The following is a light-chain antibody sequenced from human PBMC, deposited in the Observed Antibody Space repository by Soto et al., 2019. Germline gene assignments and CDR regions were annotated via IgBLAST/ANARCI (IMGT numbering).Light chain of an antibody. CDR3: QQYYSYPWT. CDR1: QGISSY. Sequence: ALLVPQSPSLFFAYTGDRVTITCRASQGISSYLAWYQQKPGKAPKLLIYAASTLQSGVPSRFSGSGSGTDFTLTISCLQSEDFATYYCQQYYSYPWTFGQGTKVDIK. CDR2: AAS. J-gene: IGKJ1*01. V-gene: IGKV1-8*01.